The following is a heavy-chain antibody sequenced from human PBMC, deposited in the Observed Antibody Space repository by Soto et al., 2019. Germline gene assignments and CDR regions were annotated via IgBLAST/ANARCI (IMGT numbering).Heavy chain of an antibody. V-gene: IGHV3-23*01. J-gene: IGHJ4*02. CDR2: ISGSGGST. Sequence: XGALKLSCSASGVTCSSYTMSWVRQAPGKGLEWVSAISGSGGSTYYADSVKGRFTISRDNSKNTLYLHMNSLRAEDTAVYYCAKDLLFDYWGQGTGVTVS. CDR1: GVTCSSYT. CDR3: AKDLLFDY.